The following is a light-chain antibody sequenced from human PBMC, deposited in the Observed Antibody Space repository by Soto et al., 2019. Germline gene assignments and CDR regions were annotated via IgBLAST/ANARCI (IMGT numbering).Light chain of an antibody. Sequence: DIVMTQSPDSLAVSLGERATINCKSSQSVVYTSNNKNYLAWYQQKPGQPPKLLIYWASTRESGVPDRFNGSGSGTDFTLTISSLQAEDVAAYYCQQYYSNLLLTFGPGTKVDI. CDR2: WAS. V-gene: IGKV4-1*01. CDR3: QQYYSNLLLT. J-gene: IGKJ4*01. CDR1: QSVVYTSNNKNY.